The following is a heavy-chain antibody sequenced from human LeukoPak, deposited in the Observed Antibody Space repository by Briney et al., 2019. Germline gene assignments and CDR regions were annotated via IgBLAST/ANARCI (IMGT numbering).Heavy chain of an antibody. D-gene: IGHD1-26*01. CDR2: ISSSSSTI. J-gene: IGHJ4*02. CDR3: ARDRHSGSSLVYFDY. CDR1: GFTFSSYS. V-gene: IGHV3-48*01. Sequence: GGSLRLSCAVSGFTFSSYSMNWVRQAPGKGLEWVSYISSSSSTIYYADSVKGRFTISRDNAKNSLYLQMNSLRAEDTAVYYCARDRHSGSSLVYFDYWGQGTLVTVSS.